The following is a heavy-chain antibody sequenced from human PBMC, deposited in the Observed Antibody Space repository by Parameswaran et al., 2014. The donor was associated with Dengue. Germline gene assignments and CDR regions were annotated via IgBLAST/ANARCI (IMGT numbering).Heavy chain of an antibody. V-gene: IGHV4-59*01. CDR1: GGSISSYD. CDR2: IYYSGSS. CDR3: ARVAADPSSFDI. D-gene: IGHD6-25*01. J-gene: IGHJ3*02. Sequence: SETLSLTCTVSGGSISSYDWSWIRQPPGKGLECIGYIYYSGSSNYNPSLKSRVTISVDTSKNQFSLKLSSVTAADTAVYYCARVAADPSSFDIWGQGTLVTVSS.